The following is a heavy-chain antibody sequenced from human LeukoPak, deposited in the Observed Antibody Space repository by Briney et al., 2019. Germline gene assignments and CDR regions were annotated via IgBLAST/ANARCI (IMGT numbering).Heavy chain of an antibody. CDR3: ARFWGWRAFDI. CDR2: IYYSGST. CDR1: GGSISSYY. D-gene: IGHD3-3*01. V-gene: IGHV4-59*01. Sequence: SETLSLTCTVSGGSISSYYWSWIRQPPGKGLEWIGYIYYSGSTNYNPSLKSRVTISVDTSKNQFSLKLSSVTAADTAVYYCARFWGWRAFDIWGQGKMVNVSS. J-gene: IGHJ3*02.